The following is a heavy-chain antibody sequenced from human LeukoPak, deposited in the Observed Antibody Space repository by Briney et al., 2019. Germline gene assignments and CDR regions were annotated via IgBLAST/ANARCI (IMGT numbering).Heavy chain of an antibody. D-gene: IGHD3-9*01. CDR3: ARDHYDILTGWSYYYYGMDV. CDR1: GYTFTSYG. J-gene: IGHJ6*02. V-gene: IGHV1-18*01. CDR2: ISAYNGNT. Sequence: ASVKVSCKASGYTFTSYGISWVRQAPGHGLEWMGWISAYNGNTNYAQKLQGRVTMTTDTSTSTAYIELRSLRSDDTAVYYCARDHYDILTGWSYYYYGMDVWGQGTTVTVSS.